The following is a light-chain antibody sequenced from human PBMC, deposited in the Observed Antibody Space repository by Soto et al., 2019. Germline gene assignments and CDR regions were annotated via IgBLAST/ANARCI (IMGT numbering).Light chain of an antibody. CDR3: LQYDDWPPWT. Sequence: EIVMTQSPVTLSVSPGERATLSCRASQSVTSNLAWYQQKPGQAPRLLIYGAFIRATGIPARFSGSGSGTEFTLTISSLQSEDFAVYYCLQYDDWPPWTFGQGTQVEIK. CDR2: GAF. CDR1: QSVTSN. J-gene: IGKJ1*01. V-gene: IGKV3-15*01.